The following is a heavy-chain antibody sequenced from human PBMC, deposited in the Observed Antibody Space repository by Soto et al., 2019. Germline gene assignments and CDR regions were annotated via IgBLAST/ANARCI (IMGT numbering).Heavy chain of an antibody. CDR2: IYYSGST. CDR1: SGSISSHY. Sequence: PSWTLSVTCTAASGSISSHYLSWIRQPPGKGLEWIGYIYYSGSTNHNPSVTSRVTISVDTCKNQFSRKLSSVTAADTAVYYCARQEGEVYGVDIVTKIKATAFDTWGQGTMVTVSS. D-gene: IGHD5-12*01. CDR3: ARQEGEVYGVDIVTKIKATAFDT. V-gene: IGHV4-59*08. J-gene: IGHJ3*02.